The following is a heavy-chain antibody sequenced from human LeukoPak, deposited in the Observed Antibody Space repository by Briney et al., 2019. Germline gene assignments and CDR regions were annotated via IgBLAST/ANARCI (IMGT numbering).Heavy chain of an antibody. CDR3: ARDGFGTGSN. V-gene: IGHV3-64*04. J-gene: IGHJ4*02. CDR2: ISSNGATT. CDR1: GFTFNRFY. D-gene: IGHD3-16*01. Sequence: GGSLRLSCSASGFTFNRFYLHWVRQAPGKGLEFVSHISSNGATTYYADSVKGRFIISRDNAKNSLYLQMNTLRADDTAVYYCARDGFGTGSNWGQGTLVTVSS.